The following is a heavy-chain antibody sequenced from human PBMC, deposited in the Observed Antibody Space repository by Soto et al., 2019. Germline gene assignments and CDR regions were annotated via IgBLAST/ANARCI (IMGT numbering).Heavy chain of an antibody. CDR1: GFTFSSYA. J-gene: IGHJ6*03. D-gene: IGHD2-15*01. V-gene: IGHV3-64*01. CDR2: ISSNGGST. Sequence: EVQLVESGGGLVQPGGSLRLSCAASGFTFSSYAMHWVRQAPGKGLEYVSAISSNGGSTYYANSAKGRFTISRDNSKNTLYLQMGSLRAEDMAVYYCARGPPLDCSGGSCYPYYYYYYMDVWGKGTTVTVSS. CDR3: ARGPPLDCSGGSCYPYYYYYYMDV.